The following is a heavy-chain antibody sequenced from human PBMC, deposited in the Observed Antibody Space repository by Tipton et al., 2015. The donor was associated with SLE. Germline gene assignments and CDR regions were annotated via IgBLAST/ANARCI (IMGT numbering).Heavy chain of an antibody. J-gene: IGHJ4*02. CDR3: ARDSLGFDY. Sequence: TLSLTCSLSGDSISSYFWNWVRQSPGKGLEWIGYVYYSGGTNYNPSLKSRVTISVDTAKNQFSLKVNSVTAADAAVYYCARDSLGFDYWGQGTLVTVSS. D-gene: IGHD1-26*01. CDR2: VYYSGGT. CDR1: GDSISSYF. V-gene: IGHV4-59*01.